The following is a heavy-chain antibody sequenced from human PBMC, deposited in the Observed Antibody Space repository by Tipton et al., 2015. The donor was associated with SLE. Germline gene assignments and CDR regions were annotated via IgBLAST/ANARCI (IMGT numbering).Heavy chain of an antibody. V-gene: IGHV3-48*03. CDR3: ARDVTTVASDYFDY. D-gene: IGHD4-23*01. J-gene: IGHJ4*02. CDR1: GFTFSSYE. CDR2: ISNSGSSI. Sequence: SLRLSCAGSGFTFSSYEMNWVRQAPGKGLEWVSFISNSGSSIYYADSVKGRFTISRDNAKNSLYLQMNSLRAEDAAVYYCARDVTTVASDYFDYWGQGTLVTVSS.